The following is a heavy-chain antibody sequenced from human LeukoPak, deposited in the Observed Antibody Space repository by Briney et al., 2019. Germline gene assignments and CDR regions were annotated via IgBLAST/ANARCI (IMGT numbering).Heavy chain of an antibody. CDR1: GDAITGSTYY. V-gene: IGHV4-39*02. Sequence: KASETLSLTCTVSGDAITGSTYYWGWIRLPPGKGLEWIGSMYYSGKTYYNPSLKSRVTISADTSKNLFSLKLSYVTAADTAVYYCARHYYDSTGYYYFDYWGQGTLVTVSS. J-gene: IGHJ4*02. CDR2: MYYSGKT. CDR3: ARHYYDSTGYYYFDY. D-gene: IGHD3-22*01.